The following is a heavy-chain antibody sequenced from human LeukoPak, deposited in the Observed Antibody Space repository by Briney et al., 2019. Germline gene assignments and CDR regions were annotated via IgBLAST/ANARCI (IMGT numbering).Heavy chain of an antibody. V-gene: IGHV3-48*03. CDR2: ISGSGGAI. Sequence: GGSLRLSCVVSGFSLSTFEMSWVRQAPGKGLEWIAYISGSGGAIYYSDSVLGRFTISKDNAKNSLYLQMNSLRAEDTGVYYCAGPAGWLERIFDYWGQGTLVTVSS. J-gene: IGHJ4*02. CDR3: AGPAGWLERIFDY. CDR1: GFSLSTFE. D-gene: IGHD1-1*01.